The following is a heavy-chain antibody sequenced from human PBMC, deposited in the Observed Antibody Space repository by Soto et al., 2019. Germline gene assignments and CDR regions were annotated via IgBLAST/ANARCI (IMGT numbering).Heavy chain of an antibody. CDR1: GGSISSYY. Sequence: SETLSLTCTVSGGSISSYYWSWIRQPPGKGLEWIGYIYYSGSTNYNPSLKSRVTISVDTSKNQFSLKLSSVTAADTAVYYCARDSSTYYDFWSGLYYYYGMDVSGQGTTVTVSS. D-gene: IGHD3-3*01. J-gene: IGHJ6*02. CDR2: IYYSGST. V-gene: IGHV4-59*01. CDR3: ARDSSTYYDFWSGLYYYYGMDV.